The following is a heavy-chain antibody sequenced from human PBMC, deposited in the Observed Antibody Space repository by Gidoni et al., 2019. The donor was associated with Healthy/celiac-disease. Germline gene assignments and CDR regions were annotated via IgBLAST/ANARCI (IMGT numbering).Heavy chain of an antibody. J-gene: IGHJ4*02. D-gene: IGHD3-22*01. CDR3: AKPGVTMIVVVPYFDY. Sequence: EVQLLASGGGLVQPGGSLRLSCAASGSTFSSYAMSWVRQAPGKGLEWVSAISGSGGSTYYADSVKGRFTISRDNSKNTLYLQMNSLRAEDTAVYYCAKPGVTMIVVVPYFDYWGQGTLVTVSS. V-gene: IGHV3-23*01. CDR2: ISGSGGST. CDR1: GSTFSSYA.